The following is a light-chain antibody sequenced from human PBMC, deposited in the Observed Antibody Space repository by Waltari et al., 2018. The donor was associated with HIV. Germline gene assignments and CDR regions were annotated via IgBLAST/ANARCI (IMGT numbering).Light chain of an antibody. J-gene: IGKJ2*01. CDR2: GAS. Sequence: EVVMPQSPATLSVSPGERATLSCRAIQSVNGHLAWYQHQPGQAPRLLIYGASTRATGVPAMFSGRGSATEFTLTISSLQSEDFAVYYCQQYNHWPPYTFGQGTKLEIK. V-gene: IGKV3-15*01. CDR1: QSVNGH. CDR3: QQYNHWPPYT.